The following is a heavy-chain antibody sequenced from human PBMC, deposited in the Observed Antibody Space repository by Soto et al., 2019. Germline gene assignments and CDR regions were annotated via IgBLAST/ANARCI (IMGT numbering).Heavy chain of an antibody. CDR2: IWYDGSNK. J-gene: IGHJ4*02. Sequence: GGALRLSCAASGFIFSSYGMHWVRQAPGKGLEWVAVIWYDGSNKYYADSVKGRFTISRDNSKNSLYLQMNSLRAKDTAVYYCARGYTHYYESSGWGYFDYWGQGTLVTVSS. CDR1: GFIFSSYG. V-gene: IGHV3-33*01. D-gene: IGHD3-22*01. CDR3: ARGYTHYYESSGWGYFDY.